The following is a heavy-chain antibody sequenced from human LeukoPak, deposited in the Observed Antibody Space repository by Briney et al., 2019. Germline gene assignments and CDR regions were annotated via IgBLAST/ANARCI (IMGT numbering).Heavy chain of an antibody. V-gene: IGHV3-53*01. D-gene: IGHD6-13*01. J-gene: IGHJ1*01. CDR1: GFTVSNTY. CDR2: IYSGGGT. CDR3: ARDGSSSWYEVEYFQH. Sequence: GGSLRLSCAASGFTVSNTYMSWVRQAPGKGLEWVSLIYSGGGTYSADSVKGRFTISRDNSKNTLYLQMNSLRAEDTAVYYCARDGSSSWYEVEYFQHWGQGTLVTVSS.